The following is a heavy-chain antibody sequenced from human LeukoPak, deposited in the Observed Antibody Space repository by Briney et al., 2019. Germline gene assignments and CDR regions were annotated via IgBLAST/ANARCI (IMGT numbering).Heavy chain of an antibody. J-gene: IGHJ6*04. CDR3: ARDRRDIVVVVAATYRYYGMDV. Sequence: PGGSLRLSCAASGFTFSSYAMHWVRQAPGKGLEWVAVISYDGSNKYYADSVRGRFTISRDNSKNTLYLQMNSLRAEDTAVYYCARDRRDIVVVVAATYRYYGMDVWGKGTTVTVSS. CDR1: GFTFSSYA. V-gene: IGHV3-30*04. CDR2: ISYDGSNK. D-gene: IGHD2-15*01.